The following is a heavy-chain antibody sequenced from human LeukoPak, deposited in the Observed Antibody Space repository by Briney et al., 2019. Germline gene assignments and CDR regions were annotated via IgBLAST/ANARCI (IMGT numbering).Heavy chain of an antibody. Sequence: SETLSLTCTVSGGSISSYYWSWIRQPPGKGLEWNGYIYYSGSTNYNPSLKSRVTISVDTSKNQFSLKLSSVTAADTAVYYCARAPLGYCTNGVCYKVVGFDYWGQGTLVTVSS. D-gene: IGHD2-8*01. V-gene: IGHV4-59*01. J-gene: IGHJ4*02. CDR3: ARAPLGYCTNGVCYKVVGFDY. CDR2: IYYSGST. CDR1: GGSISSYY.